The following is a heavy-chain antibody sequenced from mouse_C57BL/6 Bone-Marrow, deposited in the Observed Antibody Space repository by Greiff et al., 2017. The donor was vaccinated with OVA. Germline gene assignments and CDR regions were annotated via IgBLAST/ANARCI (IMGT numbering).Heavy chain of an antibody. CDR3: ARRGTMVRDWYFDV. D-gene: IGHD2-1*01. Sequence: QVQLQQPGPELVKPGASVKLSCKASGYTFTSYWMHWVKQRPGQGLEWIGNINPSNGGTNYNEKFKSKATLTVDKSSSTAYMQLSSLTSEDSAVYYCARRGTMVRDWYFDVWGTGTTVTVSS. V-gene: IGHV1-53*01. CDR1: GYTFTSYW. CDR2: INPSNGGT. J-gene: IGHJ1*03.